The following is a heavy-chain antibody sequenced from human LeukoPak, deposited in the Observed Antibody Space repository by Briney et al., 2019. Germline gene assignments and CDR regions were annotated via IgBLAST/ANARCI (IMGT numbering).Heavy chain of an antibody. D-gene: IGHD3-10*01. J-gene: IGHJ4*02. CDR3: ARRSSRYLGSRSYRKYYFDY. V-gene: IGHV4-4*07. Sequence: PSETLSLTCSVSGGSFSNYFWSWVRQPAGKGLEWIGRIYPSGNTNYNPSLKSRVTMSVDTSKNQFSLTLSSVTAADTAVYYCARRSSRYLGSRSYRKYYFDYWGQGTLVIVSS. CDR2: IYPSGNT. CDR1: GGSFSNYF.